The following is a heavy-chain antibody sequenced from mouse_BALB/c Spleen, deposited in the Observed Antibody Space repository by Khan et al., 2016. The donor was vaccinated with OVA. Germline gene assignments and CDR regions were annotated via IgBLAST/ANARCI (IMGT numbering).Heavy chain of an antibody. CDR1: GYTFTNYG. CDR2: INTNTGEP. J-gene: IGHJ3*01. V-gene: IGHV9-3*02. Sequence: QFQLVQSGPELKKPGETVKISCKASGYTFTNYGMNWVKQAPGKGLKWMGWINTNTGEPTFAEEFKERFAFSLDTSASTAYLQINSLKNEDTSTYCCAIRYYMYGSWFAYWGQWTLVTVSA. CDR3: AIRYYMYGSWFAY. D-gene: IGHD2-14*01.